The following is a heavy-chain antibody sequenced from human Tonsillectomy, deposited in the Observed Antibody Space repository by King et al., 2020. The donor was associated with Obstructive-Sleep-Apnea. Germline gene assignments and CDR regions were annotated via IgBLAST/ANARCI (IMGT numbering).Heavy chain of an antibody. D-gene: IGHD3-22*01. V-gene: IGHV4-4*07. CDR2: IYTSGST. Sequence: QLQESGPGLVKPSETLSLTCTVSGGSISSYYWSWIRQPAGKGLEWIGRIYTSGSTNYNPSLKSRVTMSVDTSKNQFSLKLSSVTAADTAVYYCARDAPYYYDRSGYYTIRGDAFDIWGQGTMVTVSS. J-gene: IGHJ3*02. CDR3: ARDAPYYYDRSGYYTIRGDAFDI. CDR1: GGSISSYY.